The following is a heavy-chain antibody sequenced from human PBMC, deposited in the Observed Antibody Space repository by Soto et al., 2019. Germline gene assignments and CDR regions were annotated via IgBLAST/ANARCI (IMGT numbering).Heavy chain of an antibody. CDR3: AKEGGDH. D-gene: IGHD3-16*01. CDR1: GGTFNTYA. J-gene: IGHJ4*02. Sequence: QMQLVQSGAEVKERGSSVKISCKTSGGTFNTYALTWVRQAPGQGLEWIGGIIPIFGIKNVAQRFQGRVTINADESLTTAYMEMTSLRSDDTAVYYCAKEGGDHWGQGTLVTVSS. CDR2: IIPIFGIK. V-gene: IGHV1-69*01.